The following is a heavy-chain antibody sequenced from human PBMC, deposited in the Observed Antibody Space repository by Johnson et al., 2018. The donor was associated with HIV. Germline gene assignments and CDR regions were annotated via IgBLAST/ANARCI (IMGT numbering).Heavy chain of an antibody. CDR2: IKEEGSEK. CDR1: GFTFSTYW. CDR3: AKGDGQWLVGDAFDI. V-gene: IGHV3-7*03. D-gene: IGHD6-19*01. Sequence: VQLVESGGGLVQPGGSLRLSCAASGFTFSTYWRSWVRQAPGKGLEWVANIKEEGSEKYYVDSVKGRFTISRDNAKNSLYLQMNSLRAEDTALYYCAKGDGQWLVGDAFDIWGQGTMVTVSS. J-gene: IGHJ3*02.